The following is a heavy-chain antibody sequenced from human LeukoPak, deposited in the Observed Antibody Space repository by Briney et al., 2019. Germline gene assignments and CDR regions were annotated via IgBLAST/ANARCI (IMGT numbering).Heavy chain of an antibody. J-gene: IGHJ4*02. Sequence: GGSLRLSCAASGFTFSSYAMHWVRQAPGKGLEWVAVISYDGSNKYYADSVKGRFTISRDNSKNTLYLQMNSLRAEDTAAYYCARDPTYLTGFDYWGQGTLVTVSS. V-gene: IGHV3-30*04. CDR2: ISYDGSNK. CDR3: ARDPTYLTGFDY. D-gene: IGHD3-9*01. CDR1: GFTFSSYA.